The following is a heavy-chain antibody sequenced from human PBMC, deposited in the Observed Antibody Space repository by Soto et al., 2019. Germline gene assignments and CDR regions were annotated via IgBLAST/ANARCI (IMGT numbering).Heavy chain of an antibody. CDR1: GFTFSSYA. D-gene: IGHD3-22*01. J-gene: IGHJ4*02. V-gene: IGHV3-23*01. Sequence: GGSLRLSCAASGFTFSSYAMSWVRQAPGKGLEWVSAISGSGGSTYYADSVKGRFTISRDNSKNTLYLQMNSLRAEDTAVYYCAKVPTDYASSGYSGYFDYWGQGTLVTVSS. CDR3: AKVPTDYASSGYSGYFDY. CDR2: ISGSGGST.